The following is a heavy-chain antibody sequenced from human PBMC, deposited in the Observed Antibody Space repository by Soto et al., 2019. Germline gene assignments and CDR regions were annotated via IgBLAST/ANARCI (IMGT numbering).Heavy chain of an antibody. Sequence: EVQLVESGGGLVQPGGSLRLSCAASGFTFSSYSMNWVRQAPGKGLEWVSYINTKSNDIYYADSVKGRFTVSRDNAKNSLYLQMHSLRVEDTAVYYCARDQPGRWNGWVDVWGTGTTVTVSS. CDR3: ARDQPGRWNGWVDV. V-gene: IGHV3-48*01. CDR2: INTKSNDI. CDR1: GFTFSSYS. D-gene: IGHD1-1*01. J-gene: IGHJ6*04.